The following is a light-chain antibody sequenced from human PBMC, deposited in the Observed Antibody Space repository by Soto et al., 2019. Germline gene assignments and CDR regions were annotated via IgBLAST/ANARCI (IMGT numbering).Light chain of an antibody. CDR2: LNSDGSH. Sequence: QAVVTQSPSASASLGASVKLTCTLSSGHSNYVIAWHQQQPEKGPRYLMKLNSDGSHSKGDGIPDRFSGSSSGAECYLTISSLQSEDEADYYCQTWDTGIRVFGGGTQLTVL. J-gene: IGLJ2*01. V-gene: IGLV4-69*01. CDR3: QTWDTGIRV. CDR1: SGHSNYV.